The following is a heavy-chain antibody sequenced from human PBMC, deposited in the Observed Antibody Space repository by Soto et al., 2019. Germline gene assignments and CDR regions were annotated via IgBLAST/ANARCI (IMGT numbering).Heavy chain of an antibody. CDR2: ISSDGNNK. V-gene: IGHV3-30*18. CDR1: GFTFDSHG. J-gene: IGHJ5*02. D-gene: IGHD4-17*01. CDR3: AKDLLPNAVTTCGS. Sequence: QVQLVESGGGAVQPGRSLRLSCAASGFTFDSHGMHWVRQAPGRGLEWVAVISSDGNNKYYADSVKGRFTISRDNFNNILYLKMSSLRAQDTAVDYCAKDLLPNAVTTCGSWGQGTLVTVSS.